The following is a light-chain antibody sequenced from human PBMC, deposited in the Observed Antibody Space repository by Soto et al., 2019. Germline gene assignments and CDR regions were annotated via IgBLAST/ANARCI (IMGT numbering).Light chain of an antibody. V-gene: IGKV1-39*01. CDR3: QQSYETPCT. J-gene: IGKJ2*02. Sequence: DIVMTQSPSSLSASVGDRVTIICQTSQTVGKYLNWYQQKPGKAPLILISGASTLQSEVSSRFSGSGSGTDFTLTISSLQPEDFATYYCQQSYETPCTFGQGT. CDR1: QTVGKY. CDR2: GAS.